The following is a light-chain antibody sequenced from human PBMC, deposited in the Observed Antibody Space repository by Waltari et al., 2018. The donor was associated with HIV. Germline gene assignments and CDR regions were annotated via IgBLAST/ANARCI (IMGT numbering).Light chain of an antibody. Sequence: SYELPQPPSVSVSPGQTARITCSADALAKQHTYWYQQKPGQAPGVGIYKDTQSPSGIPERFSGSSSGTIVTLTISGVQAEDEAVYYCQSADNTGTSVVFGGGTKLTVL. J-gene: IGLJ2*01. V-gene: IGLV3-25*03. CDR2: KDT. CDR3: QSADNTGTSVV. CDR1: ALAKQH.